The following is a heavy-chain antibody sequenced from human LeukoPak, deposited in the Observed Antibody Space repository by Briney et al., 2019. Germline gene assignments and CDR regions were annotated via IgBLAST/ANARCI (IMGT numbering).Heavy chain of an antibody. J-gene: IGHJ6*02. Sequence: GGSLRLSCAASGFNFSTYAITWVRQAPGKGLEWVAGITGRGSRTHYADSVKGRFIISRDNSKNTLYLQMSSLRAEDMAIYYCAKEVGATSSYYTMDVWGQGTTVTVSS. D-gene: IGHD1-26*01. CDR1: GFNFSTYA. CDR3: AKEVGATSSYYTMDV. V-gene: IGHV3-23*01. CDR2: ITGRGSRT.